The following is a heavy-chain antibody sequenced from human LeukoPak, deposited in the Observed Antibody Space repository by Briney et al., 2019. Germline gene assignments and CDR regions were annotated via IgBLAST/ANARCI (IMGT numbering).Heavy chain of an antibody. CDR3: AKELDHDSSGYAPTDY. Sequence: GGSLRLSCAASGFTFSNYGMHWVRQAPGKGLEWVAFIRYDGSNKFYVDSGKGRFTIPRDNSKNTVYLQMNSLRDADTAVYYCAKELDHDSSGYAPTDYWGQGTLVTVSS. CDR2: IRYDGSNK. V-gene: IGHV3-30*02. J-gene: IGHJ4*02. CDR1: GFTFSNYG. D-gene: IGHD3-22*01.